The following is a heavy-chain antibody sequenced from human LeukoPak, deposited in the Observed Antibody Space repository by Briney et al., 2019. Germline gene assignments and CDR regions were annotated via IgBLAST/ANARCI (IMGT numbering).Heavy chain of an antibody. V-gene: IGHV3-23*01. J-gene: IGHJ4*02. CDR3: AKASVGHCSGAFCYHFDS. CDR2: ISGDNPGT. Sequence: TGGSLRLSCEASGFTFSPYAMSWVRQTPGKGLEWVAAISGDNPGTYHASSVRGRFTISRDNSKNTVHLQMNGLRAEDAAIYYRAKASVGHCSGAFCYHFDSWGQGTLVTVSS. D-gene: IGHD2-15*01. CDR1: GFTFSPYA.